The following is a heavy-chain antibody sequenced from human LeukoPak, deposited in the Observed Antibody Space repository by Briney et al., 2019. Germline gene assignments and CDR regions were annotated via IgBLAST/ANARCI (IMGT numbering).Heavy chain of an antibody. CDR2: ISSSSSTI. CDR1: GFTFSSYN. J-gene: IGHJ4*02. Sequence: GGSLRLSCAASGFTFSSYNMNWVRQAPGKGLEWVSYISSSSSTIYYADSVRGRFTISRDNAKNSLYLQMNSLRAEDTAVYYCARDGGEMESSGYYYWIGVDYWGQGALVTVSS. V-gene: IGHV3-48*04. CDR3: ARDGGEMESSGYYYWIGVDY. D-gene: IGHD3-22*01.